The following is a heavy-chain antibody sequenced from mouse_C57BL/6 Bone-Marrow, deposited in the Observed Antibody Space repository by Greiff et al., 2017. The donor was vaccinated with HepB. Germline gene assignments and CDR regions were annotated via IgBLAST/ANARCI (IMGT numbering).Heavy chain of an antibody. CDR3: ARDRELAWFAY. J-gene: IGHJ3*01. Sequence: DVKLVESGGGLVKPGGSLKLSCAASGFTFSSYAMSWVRQTPEKRLEWVATISDGGSYTYYPDNVKGRFTISRDNAKNNLYLQMSHLKSEDTAMYYCARDRELAWFAYWGQGTLVTVSA. CDR1: GFTFSSYA. V-gene: IGHV5-4*01. D-gene: IGHD3-1*01. CDR2: ISDGGSYT.